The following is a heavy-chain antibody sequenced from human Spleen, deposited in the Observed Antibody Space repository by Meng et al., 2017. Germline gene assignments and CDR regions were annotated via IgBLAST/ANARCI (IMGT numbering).Heavy chain of an antibody. J-gene: IGHJ4*02. Sequence: QGQLQQWGAGLLKPSETLSLTCAVYGESLSGYYWSWIRQPPGKGLEWIGEINHGGSTNYNPSLKSRVTISVDTSKNHFSLNLTSVTAADTAVYYCARGPTTMAHDFDYWGQGTLVTVFS. V-gene: IGHV4-34*01. D-gene: IGHD4-11*01. CDR2: INHGGST. CDR1: GESLSGYY. CDR3: ARGPTTMAHDFDY.